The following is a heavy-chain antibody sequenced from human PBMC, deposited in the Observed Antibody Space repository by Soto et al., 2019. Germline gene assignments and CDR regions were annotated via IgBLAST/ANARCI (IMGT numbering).Heavy chain of an antibody. CDR2: IRGDGGQT. J-gene: IGHJ4*02. V-gene: IGHV3-23*01. D-gene: IGHD3-9*01. CDR3: ARDVGLDSDDFFAY. Sequence: QSGGSLRLSCTASGFTFSSYGMGWVRQAPGKGLQWVSTIRGDGGQTHYTDSVKGRFSISRDNSKNTVYLQMDSLRAEDTAMYFCARDVGLDSDDFFAYWGQGTQVTAPQ. CDR1: GFTFSSYG.